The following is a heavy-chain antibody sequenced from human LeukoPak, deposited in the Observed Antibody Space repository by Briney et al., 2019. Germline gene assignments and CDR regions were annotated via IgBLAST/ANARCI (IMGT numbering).Heavy chain of an antibody. V-gene: IGHV3-48*04. CDR1: GFTFSSYS. D-gene: IGHD2-21*01. CDR3: ARVTYSRGDY. J-gene: IGHJ4*02. Sequence: GGSLRLSCAASGFTFSSYSMNWVRQAPGKGLEWVSHITASGTAMFYADSVKGRFTISRDNAKNSLYLQMNSLRAEDTAVYYCARVTYSRGDYWGQGTLVTVSS. CDR2: ITASGTAM.